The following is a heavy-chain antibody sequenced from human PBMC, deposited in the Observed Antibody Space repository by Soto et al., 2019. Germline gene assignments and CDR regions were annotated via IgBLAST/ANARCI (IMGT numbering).Heavy chain of an antibody. D-gene: IGHD3-3*01. Sequence: GGSLRLSCAASGFTFDNYAMSWVRQAPGKGLEWVSSINGPGNNKYYADSVKGRFTISRDNSKNTLYLQMNSLRAEDTALYYCAKKGTEDHVLEKSSLDWGQGTLVTVSS. CDR2: INGPGNNK. CDR1: GFTFDNYA. V-gene: IGHV3-23*01. J-gene: IGHJ4*01. CDR3: AKKGTEDHVLEKSSLD.